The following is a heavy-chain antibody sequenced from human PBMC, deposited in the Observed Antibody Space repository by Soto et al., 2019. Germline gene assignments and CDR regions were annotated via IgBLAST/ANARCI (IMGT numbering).Heavy chain of an antibody. CDR2: INHSGST. Sequence: SETLSLTCAVYGGSFSGYYWSWIRQPPGKGLEWIGEINHSGSTNYNPSLKSRVTISVDTSKNQFSLKLSSVTAADTAVYYCARVTLDMVRGVSQLLDYWGQGTLVTVSS. J-gene: IGHJ4*02. CDR3: ARVTLDMVRGVSQLLDY. CDR1: GGSFSGYY. V-gene: IGHV4-34*01. D-gene: IGHD3-10*01.